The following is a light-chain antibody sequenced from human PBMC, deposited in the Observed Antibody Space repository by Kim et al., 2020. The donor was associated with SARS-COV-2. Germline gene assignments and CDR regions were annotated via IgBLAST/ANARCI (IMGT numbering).Light chain of an antibody. Sequence: VAPGQPATITFSGDELRVKYAGWYQQKPGQSPVLLIYQDNKRPSGIPERFSGSSSVNSATLTISGTQAMDEADYYCQAWDSSTAVFGGGTKVTVL. V-gene: IGLV3-1*01. J-gene: IGLJ2*01. CDR1: ELRVKY. CDR2: QDN. CDR3: QAWDSSTAV.